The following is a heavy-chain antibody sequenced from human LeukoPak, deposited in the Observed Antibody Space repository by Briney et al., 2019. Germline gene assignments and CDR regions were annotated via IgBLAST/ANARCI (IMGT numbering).Heavy chain of an antibody. J-gene: IGHJ3*02. CDR2: IVVGSGDT. CDR1: GFTSTTST. Sequence: SVKVSCKASGFTSTTSTMQWVRQARGQRLEWLGWIVVGSGDTNYAEKFQERVTITRDMSTSTVYMELSSLRSDDTAVYYCAADQPRYPDAFDIWGQGTMVTVSS. V-gene: IGHV1-58*02. D-gene: IGHD1-1*01. CDR3: AADQPRYPDAFDI.